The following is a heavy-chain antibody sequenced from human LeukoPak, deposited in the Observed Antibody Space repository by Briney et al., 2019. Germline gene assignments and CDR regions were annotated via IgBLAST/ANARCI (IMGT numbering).Heavy chain of an antibody. D-gene: IGHD5-24*01. CDR1: GGSISSYY. CDR3: ARENGYKYDY. J-gene: IGHJ4*02. CDR2: IYHSGST. Sequence: PSETLSLTCTVSGGSISSYYWSWIRQPPGKGLEWIGSIYHSGSTNYNPSLKSRVTISVDTSKNQFSLKLRSVTAADTAVYYCARENGYKYDYWGQGTLVTVSS. V-gene: IGHV4-59*01.